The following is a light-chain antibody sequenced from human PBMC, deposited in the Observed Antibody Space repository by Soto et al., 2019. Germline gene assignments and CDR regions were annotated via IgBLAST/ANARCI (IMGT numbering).Light chain of an antibody. CDR1: SSDVGSYNL. CDR2: EGS. Sequence: QSVLTQPASVSGSPGQSITISCTGTSSDVGSYNLVSWYQQHPGKAPKLMIYEGSKRPSGVSNRFSGSKSGKTASLTLSGLQAEDEAYYYCCSYVGSSTWVFGGGTQLTVL. V-gene: IGLV2-23*01. J-gene: IGLJ3*02. CDR3: CSYVGSSTWV.